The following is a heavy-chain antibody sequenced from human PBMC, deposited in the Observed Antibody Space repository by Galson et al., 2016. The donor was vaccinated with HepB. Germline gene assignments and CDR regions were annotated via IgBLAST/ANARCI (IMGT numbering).Heavy chain of an antibody. CDR2: IKSDGSSR. Sequence: SLRLSCAASGFIFSGYWMHWVRQVPGKGLVWVSRIKSDGSSRTYADSVKGRFTISRDNAKNTLYLQMNSLRAEDTAVYYCARDRRGLYYYGMDVWGQGTTVTVS. CDR1: GFIFSGYW. J-gene: IGHJ6*02. D-gene: IGHD3-10*01. V-gene: IGHV3-74*01. CDR3: ARDRRGLYYYGMDV.